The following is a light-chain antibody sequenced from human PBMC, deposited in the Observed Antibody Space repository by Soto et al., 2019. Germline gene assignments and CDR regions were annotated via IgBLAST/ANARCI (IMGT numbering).Light chain of an antibody. CDR1: QSVGRNF. CDR2: GTS. CDR3: QQYADAPLT. J-gene: IGKJ4*01. V-gene: IGKV3-20*01. Sequence: EIVLTQSPGTLSLSPGESATLSCRASQSVGRNFVAWYQQKPGRAPRLLIHGTSYSATGVPDRFSGSGSATDFTLTIGGLEPEDCAVYYCQQYADAPLTFGGGTKVEIK.